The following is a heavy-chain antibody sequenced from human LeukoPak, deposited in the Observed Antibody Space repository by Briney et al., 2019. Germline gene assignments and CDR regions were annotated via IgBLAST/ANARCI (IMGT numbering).Heavy chain of an antibody. CDR3: ARDPDY. Sequence: PSQTLSLTCTVSGDSISNGGYYWPWIRQHPGMGLEWIGYIHYSGSTHYNPSLKSRIAMSIDRSRNQFSLTLSSVTTADTAFYYCARDPDYWGQGTLVTVSS. CDR1: GDSISNGGYY. V-gene: IGHV4-31*03. CDR2: IHYSGST. J-gene: IGHJ4*02.